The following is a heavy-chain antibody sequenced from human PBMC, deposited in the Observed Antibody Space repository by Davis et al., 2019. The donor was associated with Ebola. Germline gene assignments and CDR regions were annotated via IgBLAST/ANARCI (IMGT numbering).Heavy chain of an antibody. Sequence: GSLRLSCAASGFTFSSYAMSWIRQPPGKGLEWIGEINHSGSTNYNPSLKSRVTISVDTSKNQFSLKLSSVTAADTAVYYCARGPRYCSSTSCYTYYYYYYGMDVWGQGTTVTVSS. J-gene: IGHJ6*02. CDR3: ARGPRYCSSTSCYTYYYYYYGMDV. D-gene: IGHD2-2*02. CDR1: GFTFSSYA. CDR2: INHSGST. V-gene: IGHV4-34*01.